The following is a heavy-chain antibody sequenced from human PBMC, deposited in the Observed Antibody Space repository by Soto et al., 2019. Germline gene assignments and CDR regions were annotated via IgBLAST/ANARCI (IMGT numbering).Heavy chain of an antibody. J-gene: IGHJ4*02. V-gene: IGHV1-3*05. D-gene: IGHD2-21*02. CDR3: ARAWVGVTAPDY. Sequence: QVQLVQSGAEEKKPGASVKVSCKASGYTFTSYAMHWVRQAPGQRLEWMGWINAGNGNTKYSQKFQGRVTITRDTAASTAYMVLSSLRAEDRAVYYCARAWVGVTAPDYWGQGTLVTVSS. CDR1: GYTFTSYA. CDR2: INAGNGNT.